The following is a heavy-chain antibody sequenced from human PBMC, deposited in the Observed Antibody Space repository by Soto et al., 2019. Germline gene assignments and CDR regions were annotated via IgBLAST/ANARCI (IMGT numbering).Heavy chain of an antibody. CDR3: ARGPPSRYDSSGPFDY. J-gene: IGHJ4*02. CDR2: IYHSGST. V-gene: IGHV4-30-2*01. Sequence: KPSETLSLTCAVSGGSISSGGYSWSWIRQPPGKGLEWIGYIYHSGSTYYNPSLKSRVTISVDRSKNQFSLKLSSVTAADTAVYYCARGPPSRYDSSGPFDYWGQGTLVTVSS. D-gene: IGHD3-22*01. CDR1: GGSISSGGYS.